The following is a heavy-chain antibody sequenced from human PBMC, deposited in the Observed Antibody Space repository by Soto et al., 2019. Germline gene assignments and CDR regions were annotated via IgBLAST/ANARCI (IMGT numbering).Heavy chain of an antibody. Sequence: GGSLRLSCAASGFTFSGYSMNWVRQATGKGLEWVSYISSSSSTIYYADSVKGRFTISRDNAKNSLYLQMNSLRAEDTAVYYCARTADYDILTGYRKATYYFDYWGQGTLVTVSS. V-gene: IGHV3-48*01. J-gene: IGHJ4*02. CDR2: ISSSSSTI. D-gene: IGHD3-9*01. CDR3: ARTADYDILTGYRKATYYFDY. CDR1: GFTFSGYS.